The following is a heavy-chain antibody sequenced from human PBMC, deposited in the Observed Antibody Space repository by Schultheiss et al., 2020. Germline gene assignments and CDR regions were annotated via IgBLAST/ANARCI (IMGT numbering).Heavy chain of an antibody. CDR2: INPNSGGT. CDR3: ARDSNDCHDY. J-gene: IGHJ4*02. Sequence: ASVKVSCKASGGTFSSYAISWVRQAPGQGLEWMGWINPNSGGTNYAQKLQGRVTMTTDTSTSTAYMELRSLRSDDTAVYYCARDSNDCHDYWGQGTLVTVSS. D-gene: IGHD2-21*01. V-gene: IGHV1-18*01. CDR1: GGTFSSYA.